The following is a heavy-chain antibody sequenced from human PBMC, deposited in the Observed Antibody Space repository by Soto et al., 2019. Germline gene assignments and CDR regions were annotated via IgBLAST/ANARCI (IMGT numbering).Heavy chain of an antibody. Sequence: PSETLSLTCAVYGGSFSGYYWSWIRQTPGKGLEWIGEINDSGSTNHNPSLKSRVTIFVDTPKNQFSLKLISVSAADTAVYYCGRLEGLATISYYFDYWGQGALVTVSS. CDR1: GGSFSGYY. CDR2: INDSGST. J-gene: IGHJ4*02. CDR3: GRLEGLATISYYFDY. D-gene: IGHD3-9*01. V-gene: IGHV4-34*01.